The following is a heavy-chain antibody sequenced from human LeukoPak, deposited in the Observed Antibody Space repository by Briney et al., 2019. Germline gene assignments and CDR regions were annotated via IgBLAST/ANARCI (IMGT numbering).Heavy chain of an antibody. Sequence: SETLSLTCTVSGGSVSSGSYFWSWIRQPPGKSLEWIGYIYYSGSTTYNPSLKSRITISVDTPKNQFSLKLSSVTAADTAVYYCARGTYTGYIVVPDYWGQGTLVTVSS. V-gene: IGHV4-61*01. CDR3: ARGTYTGYIVVPDY. CDR1: GGSVSSGSYF. D-gene: IGHD2-21*01. CDR2: IYYSGST. J-gene: IGHJ4*02.